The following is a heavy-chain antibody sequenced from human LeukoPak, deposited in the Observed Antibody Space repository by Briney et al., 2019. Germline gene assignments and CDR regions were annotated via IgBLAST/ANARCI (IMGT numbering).Heavy chain of an antibody. J-gene: IGHJ4*02. CDR3: ATEPSSGWQGGFDY. D-gene: IGHD6-19*01. CDR2: IYYSGST. CDR1: GGSISSYY. Sequence: SETLSLTCTVSGGSISSYYWSWIRQPPGKGLEWIGYIYYSGSTNYNPSLKSRVTISVDTSKNQFSLKLSSVTAADTAVYYCATEPSSGWQGGFDYWGQGTLVTVSS. V-gene: IGHV4-59*01.